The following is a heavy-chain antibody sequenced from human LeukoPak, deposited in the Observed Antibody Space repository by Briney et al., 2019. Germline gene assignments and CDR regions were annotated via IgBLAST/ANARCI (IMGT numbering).Heavy chain of an antibody. D-gene: IGHD3-22*01. Sequence: SETLSLTCTVSGGSISSYYWSWIRQPPGKGLEWIGSIYYSGSTYYNPSLKSRVTISVDTSKNQFSLKLSSVTAADTAVYYCARQDSSGYFNWFDPWGQGTLVTVSS. J-gene: IGHJ5*02. CDR2: IYYSGST. CDR3: ARQDSSGYFNWFDP. CDR1: GGSISSYY. V-gene: IGHV4-59*08.